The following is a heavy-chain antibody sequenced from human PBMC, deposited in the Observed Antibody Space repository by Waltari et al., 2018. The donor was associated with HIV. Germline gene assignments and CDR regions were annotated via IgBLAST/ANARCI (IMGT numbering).Heavy chain of an antibody. V-gene: IGHV3-30*18. D-gene: IGHD3-22*01. Sequence: QVQLVESGGGVVQPGRSLRLSCAASGFTFSSYGMHRVRQAPGKGLGWGAVISYDGSNKYYADSVKGRFTISRDNSKNTLYLQMNSLRAEDTAVYYCAKEPYYYDSSGYADYFDYWGQGTLVTVSS. CDR2: ISYDGSNK. CDR1: GFTFSSYG. J-gene: IGHJ4*02. CDR3: AKEPYYYDSSGYADYFDY.